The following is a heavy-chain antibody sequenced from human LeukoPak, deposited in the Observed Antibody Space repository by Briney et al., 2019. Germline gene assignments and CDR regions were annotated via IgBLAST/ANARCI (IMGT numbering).Heavy chain of an antibody. Sequence: GGSLRLSCAASGFTFSSYSMNWVRQAPGKGLEWVSYISSSSSYIYYADSVKGRFTISRDNAKNSLYLQMNSLRAEDTAVYYCARGLRGVRGVITHFDYWGQGTLVTVSS. V-gene: IGHV3-21*05. CDR3: ARGLRGVRGVITHFDY. D-gene: IGHD3-10*01. J-gene: IGHJ4*02. CDR2: ISSSSSYI. CDR1: GFTFSSYS.